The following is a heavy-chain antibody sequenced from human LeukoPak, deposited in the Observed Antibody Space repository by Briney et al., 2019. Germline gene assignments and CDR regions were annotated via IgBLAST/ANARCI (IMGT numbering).Heavy chain of an antibody. CDR1: GGSISSYY. CDR2: IYISGRT. D-gene: IGHD3-22*01. Sequence: SETLSLTCIVSGGSISSYYWGWIRQPAGRGLEWIGRIYISGRTNYNPSLKTRVTMSIDTSKNQFSLKLRSVTAADTAVYYCAREGYYYDSSAYAIDYWGQGTLVTVSS. V-gene: IGHV4-4*07. J-gene: IGHJ4*02. CDR3: AREGYYYDSSAYAIDY.